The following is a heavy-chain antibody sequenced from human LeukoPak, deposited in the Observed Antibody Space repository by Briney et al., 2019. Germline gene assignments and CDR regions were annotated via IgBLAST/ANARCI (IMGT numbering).Heavy chain of an antibody. V-gene: IGHV1-18*01. CDR1: GYTFTSYG. J-gene: IGHJ5*02. D-gene: IGHD6-13*01. Sequence: GASVKVSFKASGYTFTSYGISWVRQAPGQGLEWMGWISAYNGNTNYAQKLQGRVTMTTDTSTSTAYMELRSLRTDDTAVYYCARDPRLEQQLVRFWFDPWGQGTLVTVSS. CDR3: ARDPRLEQQLVRFWFDP. CDR2: ISAYNGNT.